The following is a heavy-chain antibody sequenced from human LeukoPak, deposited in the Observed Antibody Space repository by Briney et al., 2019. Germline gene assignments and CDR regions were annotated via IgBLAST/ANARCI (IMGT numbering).Heavy chain of an antibody. CDR2: INHSGST. CDR1: GGSFSGYY. D-gene: IGHD3-16*02. V-gene: IGHV4-34*01. CDR3: ARAKYVWGSYRQRDAFDI. J-gene: IGHJ3*02. Sequence: PSETLSLTCAVYGGSFSGYYWSWIRQPPGQGMEWMGEINHSGSTNYNPSLKSRVTISVDTSKNQFSLTLSSVTAADTAVYYCARAKYVWGSYRQRDAFDIWGQGTMVTVSS.